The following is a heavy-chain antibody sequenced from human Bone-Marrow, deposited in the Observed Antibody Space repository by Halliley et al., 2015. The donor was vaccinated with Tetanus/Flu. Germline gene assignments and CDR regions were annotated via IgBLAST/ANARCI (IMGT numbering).Heavy chain of an antibody. J-gene: IGHJ4*02. D-gene: IGHD6-19*01. CDR2: IYSSGTT. V-gene: IGHV4-59*01. CDR3: ARFWSRSGSFLDH. Sequence: WIRYIYSSGTTNNNPSLKSRVTRLVPTSKNQFSLMMSSVTAAAAAVNYCARFWSRSGSFLDHWGQGTLVSVSS.